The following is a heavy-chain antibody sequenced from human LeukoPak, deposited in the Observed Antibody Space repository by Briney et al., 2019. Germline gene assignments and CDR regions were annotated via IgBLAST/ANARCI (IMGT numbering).Heavy chain of an antibody. CDR2: MNPNSGNT. CDR3: ARDGGWYSGYYYYGMDV. J-gene: IGHJ6*02. V-gene: IGHV1-8*01. D-gene: IGHD6-19*01. CDR1: GYTFTSYD. Sequence: ASVKVSCKASGYTFTSYDINWVRQATGQGLEWMGWMNPNSGNTGYAQKFQGRVTMTRNTSISTAYMELSSLRSEDTAVYYCARDGGWYSGYYYYGMDVWGQGTTVTVSS.